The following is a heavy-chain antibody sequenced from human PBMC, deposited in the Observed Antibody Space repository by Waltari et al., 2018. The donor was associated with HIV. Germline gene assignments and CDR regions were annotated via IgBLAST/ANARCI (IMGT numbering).Heavy chain of an antibody. Sequence: VHLEVPRPGLARPSEPLALNCTVSRDSVTSGPRNWSSIRQPPANGLRWIGYLFYNEHKLSLEYNPSLESRVTISVATSRNHVSMNLTSVTTADAALYFCASGRILTCYWGTDYYYGMDFWGQGTTVAVSS. CDR3: ASGRILTCYWGTDYYYGMDF. CDR1: RDSVTSGPRN. D-gene: IGHD3-9*01. J-gene: IGHJ6*01. CDR2: LFYNEHKLSL. V-gene: IGHV4-61*03.